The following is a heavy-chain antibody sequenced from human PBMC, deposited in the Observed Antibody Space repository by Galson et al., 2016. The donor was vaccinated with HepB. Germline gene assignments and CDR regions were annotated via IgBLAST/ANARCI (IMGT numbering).Heavy chain of an antibody. V-gene: IGHV3-23*01. Sequence: SLRLSCAASGFTFNTYAMSWVRQAPGKGPEWVSAITGNGGTTYYTDSVKGRFTISRDNSKNTLYLQMNSLRVDDTAVYYCAKLDYSDSDGYLPLFDRWGQGTLVTVSS. J-gene: IGHJ4*02. CDR2: ITGNGGTT. CDR3: AKLDYSDSDGYLPLFDR. D-gene: IGHD3-22*01. CDR1: GFTFNTYA.